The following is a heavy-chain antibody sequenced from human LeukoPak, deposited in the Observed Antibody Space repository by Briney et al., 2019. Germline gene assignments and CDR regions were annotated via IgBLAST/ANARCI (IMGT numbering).Heavy chain of an antibody. CDR1: GYTFTSYY. V-gene: IGHV1-46*01. J-gene: IGHJ6*03. D-gene: IGHD3-10*01. Sequence: ASVKVSCKASGYTFTSYYMHWVRQAPGQGREWMGIINPSGGSTSYAQKFQGRVTMTRDTSTSTVYMELSSLRSEDTAVYYCARDGVLWFGELSHYYMDVWGKGTTVTVSS. CDR2: INPSGGST. CDR3: ARDGVLWFGELSHYYMDV.